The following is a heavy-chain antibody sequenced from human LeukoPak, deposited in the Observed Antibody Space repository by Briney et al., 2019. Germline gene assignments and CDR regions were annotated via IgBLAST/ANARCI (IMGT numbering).Heavy chain of an antibody. CDR2: IYPNGST. J-gene: IGHJ4*02. Sequence: SETLSLTSTVPGGSIITGSYYTSWIRQPAGKRLKWIGRIYPNGSTNYTPPLKHRDTLSLDTSKNQFSLPLTSVTGADTAVYYCARVARCTSCFDIDYWGQGTMVTVSS. V-gene: IGHV4-61*02. CDR3: ARVARCTSCFDIDY. D-gene: IGHD2-2*01. CDR1: GGSIITGSYY.